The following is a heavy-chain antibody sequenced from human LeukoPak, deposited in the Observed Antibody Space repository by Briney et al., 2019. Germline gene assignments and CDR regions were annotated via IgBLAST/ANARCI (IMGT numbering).Heavy chain of an antibody. CDR1: GFTFSNYY. CDR2: IRNKANSYTT. D-gene: IGHD5-12*01. Sequence: GGSLRLSCAASGFTFSNYYMDWVRQAPGKGLEWVGRIRNKANSYTTEYAASVKGRFTISRDDSKNSLYLQMNSLKTEDTAVYYCTSVAYEIDYWGQGTLVTVSS. V-gene: IGHV3-72*01. CDR3: TSVAYEIDY. J-gene: IGHJ4*02.